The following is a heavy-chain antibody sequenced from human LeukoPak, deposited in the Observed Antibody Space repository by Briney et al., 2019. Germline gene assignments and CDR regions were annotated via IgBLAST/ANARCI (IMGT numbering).Heavy chain of an antibody. D-gene: IGHD6-13*01. Sequence: GASVKVPCKASGYTFTAYYIHWLRQAPGQGFEWMGWLNPNSGGTNYAQKFQGRVTMTRDTSISTAYMELTRLTSDDTAVYFCARGIALPGAKFFDSWGQGTLITVSS. J-gene: IGHJ4*02. V-gene: IGHV1-2*02. CDR2: LNPNSGGT. CDR1: GYTFTAYY. CDR3: ARGIALPGAKFFDS.